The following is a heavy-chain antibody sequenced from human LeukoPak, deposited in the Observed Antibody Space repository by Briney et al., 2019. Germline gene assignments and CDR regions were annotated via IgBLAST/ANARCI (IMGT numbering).Heavy chain of an antibody. CDR3: ARETEKQWQY. J-gene: IGHJ3*01. D-gene: IGHD6-19*01. CDR1: GGSISSYY. CDR2: IYYSGST. Sequence: PSETLSLTCTVSGGSISSYYWSWIRQPPGKGLEWIGYIYYSGSTNYNSSLKSRVTISVDTSKNQFSLKLSSVTAADTAVYYCARETEKQWQYWGQGTTVSVSS. V-gene: IGHV4-59*01.